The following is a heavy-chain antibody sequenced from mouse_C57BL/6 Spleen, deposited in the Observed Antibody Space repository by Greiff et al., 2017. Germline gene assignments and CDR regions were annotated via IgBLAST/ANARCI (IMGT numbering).Heavy chain of an antibody. J-gene: IGHJ2*01. CDR1: GYTFTSYW. CDR2: IYPGNSDT. CDR3: TTVYYSNYGYLDY. V-gene: IGHV1-5*01. D-gene: IGHD2-5*01. Sequence: VQLQQSGTVLARPGASVKMSCKTSGYTFTSYWMHWVKQRPGQGLEWIGAIYPGNSDTSYNQKFKGKAKLTAVTSASTAYMELSSLTNEDSAVYYCTTVYYSNYGYLDYWGQGTTLTVSS.